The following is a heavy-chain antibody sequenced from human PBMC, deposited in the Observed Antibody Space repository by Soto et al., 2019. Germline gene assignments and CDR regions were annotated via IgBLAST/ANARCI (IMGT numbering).Heavy chain of an antibody. CDR2: IFPIFGRA. D-gene: IGHD1-1*01. J-gene: IGHJ4*02. Sequence: QVQLVQSGAEVKKPGSSVKVSCKASGYIFSSHAISWVRQAPGQGLEWVGGIFPIFGRANYAQKFQGRVTITADEYTSTGYMELSSLRSEDTAVFFCARQLERGLYYFDLWGQGTLITVSS. CDR1: GYIFSSHA. V-gene: IGHV1-69*01. CDR3: ARQLERGLYYFDL.